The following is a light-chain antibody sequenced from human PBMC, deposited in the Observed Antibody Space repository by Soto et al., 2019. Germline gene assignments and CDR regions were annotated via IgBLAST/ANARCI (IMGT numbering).Light chain of an antibody. Sequence: EIILTQSPATLSLSPGESASLSCRASQSVSSDLAWYQQKPGQALRLLIYDASKRATGIPARFSGSGSVTEFTLTISSLEPEDFAVYYCQHRSNWPLTFGGGTKVEIK. V-gene: IGKV3-11*01. CDR2: DAS. CDR3: QHRSNWPLT. J-gene: IGKJ4*01. CDR1: QSVSSD.